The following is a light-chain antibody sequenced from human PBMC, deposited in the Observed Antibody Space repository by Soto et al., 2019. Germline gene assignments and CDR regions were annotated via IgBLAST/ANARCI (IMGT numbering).Light chain of an antibody. CDR2: DAS. CDR1: QSITTY. Sequence: DIQMAQSPSSLSASVGDRVTITCRASQSITTYLNWYRQKPGKAPKLLIYDASKLETGVPSRFSGRGSGTHFTFTISSLQPEDIATYYCQQYEDVPLTFGGGTKVDIK. J-gene: IGKJ4*01. CDR3: QQYEDVPLT. V-gene: IGKV1-33*01.